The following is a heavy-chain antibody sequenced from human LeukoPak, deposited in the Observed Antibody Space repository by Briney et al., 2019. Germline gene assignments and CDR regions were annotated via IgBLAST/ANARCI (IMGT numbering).Heavy chain of an antibody. V-gene: IGHV3-21*01. Sequence: GGSLRLSCAASGFSFSTYSMNWVRQAPGKGLEWVSYISSSSTYIYYADSVKGRFTISRDNAKKSLYLEMNGLRAGDTAVYHCARQQLGSDSFDIWGQGTMVTVSS. D-gene: IGHD1-1*01. J-gene: IGHJ3*02. CDR2: ISSSSTYI. CDR1: GFSFSTYS. CDR3: ARQQLGSDSFDI.